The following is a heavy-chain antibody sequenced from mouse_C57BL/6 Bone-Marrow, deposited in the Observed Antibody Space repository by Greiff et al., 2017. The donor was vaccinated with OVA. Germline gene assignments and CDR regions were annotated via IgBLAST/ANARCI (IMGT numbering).Heavy chain of an antibody. CDR1: GYTFTDYY. D-gene: IGHD3-1*01. J-gene: IGHJ2*01. Sequence: VKLQQSGAELVRPGASVKLSCKASGYTFTDYYINWVKQRPGQGLEWIARIYPGSGNTYYNEKFKGKATLTAEKSSSTAYMQLSSLTSEDSAVYFCARGGLLLDYWGQGTTLTVSS. V-gene: IGHV1-76*01. CDR2: IYPGSGNT. CDR3: ARGGLLLDY.